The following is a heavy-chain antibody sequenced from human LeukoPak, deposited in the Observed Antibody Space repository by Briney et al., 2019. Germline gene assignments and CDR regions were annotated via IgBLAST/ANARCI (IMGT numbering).Heavy chain of an antibody. D-gene: IGHD1-1*01. J-gene: IGHJ4*02. CDR3: VKHSGGVYGNSDS. V-gene: IGHV3-21*04. Sequence: GGSLRLSCAASGFTFSSYSMNWVRQAPGKGLEWVSSISSSSSYIYYADSVKGRFTISKDTSKSTLQMNSLSAEDTAVYYCVKHSGGVYGNSDSWGQGTLVTVSS. CDR1: GFTFSSYS. CDR2: ISSSSSYI.